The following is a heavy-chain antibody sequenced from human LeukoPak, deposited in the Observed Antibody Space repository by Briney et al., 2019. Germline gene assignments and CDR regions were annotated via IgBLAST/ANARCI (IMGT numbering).Heavy chain of an antibody. Sequence: KPGESLKISCKGSGYSFTSYWIGWVRQMPGKGLEWMGIIYPGDCDTKYSPSFQGQVTISADKAISTAYLQWSSLKASDTAMYYCARQDGAAEYYFDCWGQGVLVTVSS. J-gene: IGHJ4*02. V-gene: IGHV5-51*01. D-gene: IGHD5-24*01. CDR1: GYSFTSYW. CDR3: ARQDGAAEYYFDC. CDR2: IYPGDCDT.